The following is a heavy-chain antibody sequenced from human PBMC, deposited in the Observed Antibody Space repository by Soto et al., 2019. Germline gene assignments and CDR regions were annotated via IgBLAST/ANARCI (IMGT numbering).Heavy chain of an antibody. Sequence: GASVKVSCKASGDTFGRFTINWVRQAPGQGLEWMGGIEPISDITNYAQRFQGRVTFTADASTSTVYLELSSLRSEDTAMYYCARDPSTINKLIGVWFDPWGQGTLVTVCS. CDR3: ARDPSTINKLIGVWFDP. J-gene: IGHJ5*02. CDR1: GDTFGRFT. CDR2: IEPISDIT. D-gene: IGHD4-4*01. V-gene: IGHV1-69*13.